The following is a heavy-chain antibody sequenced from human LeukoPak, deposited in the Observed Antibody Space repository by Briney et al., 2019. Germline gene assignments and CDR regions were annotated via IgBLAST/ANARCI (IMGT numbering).Heavy chain of an antibody. CDR3: ATDRSGSYLYYFDY. D-gene: IGHD1-26*01. Sequence: ASVKVSCKVSGYTLTELSTHWVRQAPGKGLEWMGGFDPEDGETIYAQKFQGRVTMTEDTSTDTAYMELSSLRSEDTAVYYCATDRSGSYLYYFDYWGQGALVTVSS. J-gene: IGHJ4*02. CDR1: GYTLTELS. V-gene: IGHV1-24*01. CDR2: FDPEDGET.